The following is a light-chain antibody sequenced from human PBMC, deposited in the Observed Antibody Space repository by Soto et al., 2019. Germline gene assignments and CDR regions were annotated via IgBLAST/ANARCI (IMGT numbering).Light chain of an antibody. CDR2: DAS. CDR1: QSVSSY. J-gene: IGKJ1*01. Sequence: EIVLTQSPATLSLSPGERATLSCRASQSVSSYLAWYQQKPGQAPRLLIYDASNRATGIPARFSGSGSGTDFTLTISSLETEDCAVYYCQQRSNWPTFGQGTKAEIK. V-gene: IGKV3-11*01. CDR3: QQRSNWPT.